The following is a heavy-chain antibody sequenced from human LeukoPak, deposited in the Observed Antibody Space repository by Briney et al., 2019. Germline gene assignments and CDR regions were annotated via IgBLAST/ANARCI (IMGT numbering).Heavy chain of an antibody. D-gene: IGHD6-13*01. CDR3: ARDFGVDHTSPGIAAAGYFDY. CDR2: ISYDGSNK. J-gene: IGHJ4*02. Sequence: PGRSLRLSCAASGFTFSSYAMHWVRQAPGKGLERVAVISYDGSNKYYADSVKGRFTISRDNSKNTLYPQMNSLRAEDTAVYYCARDFGVDHTSPGIAAAGYFDYWGQGTLVTVSS. CDR1: GFTFSSYA. V-gene: IGHV3-30-3*01.